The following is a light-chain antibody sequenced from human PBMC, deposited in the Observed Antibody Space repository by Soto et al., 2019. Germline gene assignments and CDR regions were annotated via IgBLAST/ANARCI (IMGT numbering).Light chain of an antibody. CDR2: DVS. CDR3: CSYAGSYSYVV. Sequence: QSALTQPRSVSGSPGQSVTISCTGTSSDVGDYNYVSWYQQHPGKAPKLMIYDVSKRPSGVPDRFSGSKSGNTASLTISGLQADDEADYYCCSYAGSYSYVVFGGGTKVTVL. V-gene: IGLV2-11*01. J-gene: IGLJ2*01. CDR1: SSDVGDYNY.